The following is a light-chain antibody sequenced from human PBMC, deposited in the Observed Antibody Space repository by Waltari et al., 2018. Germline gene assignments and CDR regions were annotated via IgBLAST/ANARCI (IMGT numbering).Light chain of an antibody. CDR3: QQSFSTPLT. CDR2: AAS. V-gene: IGKV1-39*01. Sequence: DIQMPQSPSSLSASLGDSVTITCRASQSISSYLYWYQQKPGVAPKLLIYAASSLRNGVPSRFSGSGSGTDFSLTISSLQPEDFATYYCQQSFSTPLTFGGGTKVEIK. J-gene: IGKJ4*01. CDR1: QSISSY.